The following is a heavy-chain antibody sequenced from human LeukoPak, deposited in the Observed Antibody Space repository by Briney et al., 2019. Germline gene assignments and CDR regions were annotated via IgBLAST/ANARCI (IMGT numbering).Heavy chain of an antibody. CDR2: INAGNGNT. J-gene: IGHJ3*02. CDR1: GYTFTSYA. D-gene: IGHD3-3*01. CDR3: ARDQNDFWSGSRFDI. Sequence: ASVKVSCKASGYTFTSYAMHWVRQAPGQRLEWMGWINAGNGNTKYSQKLQGRVTITRDTSASTAYMELSSLRSEDTAVYYCARDQNDFWSGSRFDIWGQGTMVTVSS. V-gene: IGHV1-3*01.